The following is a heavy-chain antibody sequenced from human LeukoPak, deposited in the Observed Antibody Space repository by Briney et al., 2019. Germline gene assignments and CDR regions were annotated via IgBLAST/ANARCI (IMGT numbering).Heavy chain of an antibody. CDR1: GFTFSSYA. D-gene: IGHD2-21*01. J-gene: IGHJ6*04. CDR3: ASAYCGGDCYYYGMDV. CDR2: ISYDGSNK. Sequence: RLSCAXSGFTFSSYAMHWVRQAPGKGLEWVAVISYDGSNKYYADSVKGRFTISRDNSKNTLYLQMNSLRAEDTAVYYCASAYCGGDCYYYGMDVWGKGTTVTVSS. V-gene: IGHV3-30*04.